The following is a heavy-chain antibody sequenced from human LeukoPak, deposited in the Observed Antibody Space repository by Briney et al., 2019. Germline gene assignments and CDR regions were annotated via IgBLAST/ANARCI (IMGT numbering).Heavy chain of an antibody. CDR1: GGSLSSSSYY. CDR2: IYYSGST. V-gene: IGHV4-39*07. CDR3: ARERWANYYGSGSSSE. Sequence: SETLSLTCAVSGGSLSSSSYYWGWIRQPPGKGLEWIGSIYYSGSTYYNPSLKSRVTISVDTSKNQFSLKLSSVTAADTAVYYCARERWANYYGSGSSSEWGQGTLVTISS. D-gene: IGHD3-10*01. J-gene: IGHJ4*02.